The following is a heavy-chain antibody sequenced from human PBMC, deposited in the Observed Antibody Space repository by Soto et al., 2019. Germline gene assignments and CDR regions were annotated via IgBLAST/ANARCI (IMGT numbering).Heavy chain of an antibody. CDR2: TYYRSKRNN. D-gene: IGHD3-22*01. CDR3: ARSMAITGDFDY. V-gene: IGHV6-1*01. Sequence: SQTLSLTCAIPGDRVSSNSAAWNWIRQSPSRGLEWLGRTYYRSKRNNDYAVSVKSRITINPDTAKNQFSLQLNSVTPEDTAVYYCARSMAITGDFDYWGQGTLVTVSS. CDR1: GDRVSSNSAA. J-gene: IGHJ4*02.